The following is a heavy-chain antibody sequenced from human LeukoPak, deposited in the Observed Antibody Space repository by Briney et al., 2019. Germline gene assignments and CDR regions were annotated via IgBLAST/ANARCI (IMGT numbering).Heavy chain of an antibody. Sequence: PGGSLRLSFASSGFTFVDYAMHWVRQAPGKGLELVSGINWNSGSMGYADSVKGLFTISRDNAKNSLYLQMNSLRPEETAFYYCAKGGNELPGPLIVYFDYWGQGTLVTGSS. J-gene: IGHJ4*02. CDR3: AKGGNELPGPLIVYFDY. CDR2: INWNSGSM. V-gene: IGHV3-9*01. CDR1: GFTFVDYA. D-gene: IGHD1-1*01.